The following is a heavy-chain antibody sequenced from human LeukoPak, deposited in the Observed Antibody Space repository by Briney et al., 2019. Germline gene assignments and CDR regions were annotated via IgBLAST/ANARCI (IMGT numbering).Heavy chain of an antibody. CDR1: GFTFSNAW. J-gene: IGHJ4*02. CDR2: IKSKTDGGTT. Sequence: GGSLRLSCAASGFTFSNAWMSRVRQAPGKGLEWVGRIKSKTDGGTTDYAAPVKGRFTISRDDSKNTLYLQMNSLKTEDTAVYYCTTDAYYYDSSGYYYFDYWGQGTLVTVSS. D-gene: IGHD3-22*01. CDR3: TTDAYYYDSSGYYYFDY. V-gene: IGHV3-15*01.